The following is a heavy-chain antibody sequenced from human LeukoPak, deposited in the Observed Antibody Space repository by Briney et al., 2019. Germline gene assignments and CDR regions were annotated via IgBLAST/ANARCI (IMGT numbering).Heavy chain of an antibody. V-gene: IGHV3-66*01. CDR2: IYSGGST. Sequence: PGGSLRLSCAASGFTVSSNYMSWARQAPGKGLEWGSVIYSGGSTYYAAAVKGRFTISRDNSKTTLYLQMNSLRAEDTAVYYCAREPQGYSYGYFDYWGQGTLVTVSS. J-gene: IGHJ4*02. D-gene: IGHD5-18*01. CDR3: AREPQGYSYGYFDY. CDR1: GFTVSSNY.